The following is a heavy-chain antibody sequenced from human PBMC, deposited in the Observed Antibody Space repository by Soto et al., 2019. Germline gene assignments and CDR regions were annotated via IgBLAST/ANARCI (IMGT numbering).Heavy chain of an antibody. CDR3: ARGLYGSGSYFGY. D-gene: IGHD3-10*01. V-gene: IGHV4-34*01. CDR1: GGSFSGYY. Sequence: SETLSLTCAVYGGSFSGYYWSWIRQPPGKGLEWIGEINHSGSTNYNPSLNSRVTISVDTSKNQFSLKLSSVTAADTAVYYCARGLYGSGSYFGYWGQGTLVTVSS. CDR2: INHSGST. J-gene: IGHJ4*02.